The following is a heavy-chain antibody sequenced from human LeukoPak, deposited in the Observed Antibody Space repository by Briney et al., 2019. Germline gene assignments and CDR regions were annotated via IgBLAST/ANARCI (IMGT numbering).Heavy chain of an antibody. V-gene: IGHV4-30-4*08. CDR1: GGSISSGDYY. Sequence: PSQTLSLTCTVSGGSISSGDYYWSWIRQPPGKGLEWIGYIYYSGSTYYNPSLKSRVTISVDTSKNQFSLKLSSVTAADTAVYYCARAFMSCGGRCAFDIWGQGTMVTVSS. J-gene: IGHJ3*02. CDR3: ARAFMSCGGRCAFDI. CDR2: IYYSGST. D-gene: IGHD2-21*01.